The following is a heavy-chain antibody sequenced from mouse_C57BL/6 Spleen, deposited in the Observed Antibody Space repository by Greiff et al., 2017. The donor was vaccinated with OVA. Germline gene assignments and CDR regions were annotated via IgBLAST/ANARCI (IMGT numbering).Heavy chain of an antibody. V-gene: IGHV5-17*01. CDR3: ARRHGSSGDYAMDY. Sequence: EVKLVESGVGLVKPGGSLKLSCAASGFTFSDYGMHWVRQAPEKGLEWVAYISSGSSTIYYADTVKGRFTISRDNAKNTLFLQMTSLRSEDTAMYYCARRHGSSGDYAMDYWGQGTSVTVSS. D-gene: IGHD1-1*01. CDR2: ISSGSSTI. CDR1: GFTFSDYG. J-gene: IGHJ4*01.